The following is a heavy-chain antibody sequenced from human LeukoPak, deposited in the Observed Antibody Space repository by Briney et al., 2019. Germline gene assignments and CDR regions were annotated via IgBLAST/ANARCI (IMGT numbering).Heavy chain of an antibody. CDR3: ARDGYNYSVEPGYYFDY. V-gene: IGHV1-69*06. D-gene: IGHD5-24*01. J-gene: IGHJ4*02. CDR1: GGTFSSYA. CDR2: IIPIFGTA. Sequence: SVKVSCKASGGTFSSYAISWVRQAPGQGLEWMGGIIPIFGTANYAQKFQGRVTITADKSTSTAYMELSSLRSEDTAVYYCARDGYNYSVEPGYYFDYWGQGTLVTVSS.